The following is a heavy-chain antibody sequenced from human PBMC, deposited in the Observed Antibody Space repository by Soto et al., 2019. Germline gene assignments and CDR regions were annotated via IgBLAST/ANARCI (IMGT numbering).Heavy chain of an antibody. CDR3: AREDDYYAFDI. V-gene: IGHV4-59*12. J-gene: IGHJ4*02. CDR1: GGSIRPYY. D-gene: IGHD3-22*01. Sequence: PSETLSLTCNVSGGSIRPYYWNWVRLPPGKGLEWIGYIHYSGSTSYNPSLKSRLTMTVDTSKNQFTLRLTSVTAADTAFYYCAREDDYYAFDIWGQGALVTVSS. CDR2: IHYSGST.